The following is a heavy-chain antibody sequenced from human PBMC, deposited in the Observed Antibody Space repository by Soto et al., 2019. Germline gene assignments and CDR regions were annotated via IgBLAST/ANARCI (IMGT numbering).Heavy chain of an antibody. CDR3: ARAEGISYYSGSGSFY. J-gene: IGHJ4*02. V-gene: IGHV3-74*01. Sequence: PGGSLRLSCAVSGLTFSRYWMHWVRQVPGKGLAWVSRISSDGSSTSYADSVKGRFTISRDNAKNTLFLEMNSLRAEDTAVYYCARAEGISYYSGSGSFYWGQGILVTVSS. CDR1: GLTFSRYW. D-gene: IGHD3-10*01. CDR2: ISSDGSST.